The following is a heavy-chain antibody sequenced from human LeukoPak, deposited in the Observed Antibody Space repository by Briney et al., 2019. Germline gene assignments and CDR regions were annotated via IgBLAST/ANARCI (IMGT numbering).Heavy chain of an antibody. Sequence: GGSLRLSRAASGCTFSLYWMNWVRRAPGKGLEWVANIKQDGSEKNYVDSVKGRFTISRDNAKNSLYLQMNNLRVEDTAMYYCAGGTGFIIKDWGQGTLVTVSS. V-gene: IGHV3-7*03. CDR3: AGGTGFIIKD. J-gene: IGHJ4*02. D-gene: IGHD3-9*01. CDR2: IKQDGSEK. CDR1: GCTFSLYW.